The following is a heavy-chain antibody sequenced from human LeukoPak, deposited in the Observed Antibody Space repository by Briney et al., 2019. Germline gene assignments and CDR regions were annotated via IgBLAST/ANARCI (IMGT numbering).Heavy chain of an antibody. CDR2: ISYDGGNK. Sequence: GGSLRLSCAASGFTFSSYAMHWVRQAPGKGLEWVAVISYDGGNKYYADSVKGRFTISRDNSKNTLYLQMNSLRAEDTAVYYCARESPPVKYSSGWYVSWFDPWGKGTLVTVSS. V-gene: IGHV3-30-3*01. CDR1: GFTFSSYA. CDR3: ARESPPVKYSSGWYVSWFDP. J-gene: IGHJ5*02. D-gene: IGHD6-19*01.